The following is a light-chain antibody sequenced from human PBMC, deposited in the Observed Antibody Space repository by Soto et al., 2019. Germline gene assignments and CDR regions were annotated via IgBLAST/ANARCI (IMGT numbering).Light chain of an antibody. CDR2: DAS. CDR3: QLRSNCPPT. V-gene: IGKV3-11*01. J-gene: IGKJ5*01. CDR1: QSVSSY. Sequence: IGLTQSPATLSWSPVEGGTLSFMASQSVSSYLAWYRQKPGQAPRLLIYDASNRATGIPARFSGSGSGTDFTLTVSSREPEDLAVYFCQLRSNCPPTFGQGTRLEIK.